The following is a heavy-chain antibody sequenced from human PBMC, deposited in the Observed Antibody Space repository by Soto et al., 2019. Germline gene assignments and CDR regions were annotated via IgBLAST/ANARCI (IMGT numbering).Heavy chain of an antibody. CDR1: GFTFSSYA. Sequence: GGSLRLSCAASGFTFSSYAMSWVRQAPGKGLEWVSAISGSGGSTYYADSVKGRFTISRDNSKNTLYLQMNSLRAEDTAVYYCASQPGRADGAFDIWGQGTMVTVSS. CDR2: ISGSGGST. D-gene: IGHD6-19*01. CDR3: ASQPGRADGAFDI. V-gene: IGHV3-23*01. J-gene: IGHJ3*02.